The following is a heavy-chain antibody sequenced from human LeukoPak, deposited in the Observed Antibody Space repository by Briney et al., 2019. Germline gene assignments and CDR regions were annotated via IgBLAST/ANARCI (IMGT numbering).Heavy chain of an antibody. CDR1: GFTFSSYG. V-gene: IGHV3-30*02. J-gene: IGHJ6*03. CDR3: AKEVTQWGYYYYMDV. CDR2: IWYGGSNK. Sequence: PGGSLRLSCAASGFTFSSYGMHWVRQAPGKGLEWVAVIWYGGSNKYYADSVKGRFTISRDNSKNTLYLQMNSLRAEDTAVYYCAKEVTQWGYYYYMDVWGKGTTVTVSS. D-gene: IGHD1-26*01.